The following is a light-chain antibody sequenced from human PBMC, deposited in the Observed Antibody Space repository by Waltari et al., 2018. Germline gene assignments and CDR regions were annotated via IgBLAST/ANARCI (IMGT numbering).Light chain of an antibody. V-gene: IGKV3-15*01. J-gene: IGKJ1*01. CDR2: GAS. Sequence: IVMTQSPATLSVSPGERATLACRASQSVSSNLAWYQQRPGQAPRLLIYGASTRATGIPARFSGSRSGTEFTLTISSLQSEDFAVYYCQQYNNWRTFGQGTKVEI. CDR1: QSVSSN. CDR3: QQYNNWRT.